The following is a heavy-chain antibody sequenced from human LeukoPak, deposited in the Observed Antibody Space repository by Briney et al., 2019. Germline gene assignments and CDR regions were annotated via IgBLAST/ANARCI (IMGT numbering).Heavy chain of an antibody. V-gene: IGHV3-53*04. CDR2: IYSGGST. CDR3: ARGDFWSGYYTGLY. CDR1: GFTVTTNY. Sequence: GGSLRLSCAASGFTVTTNYMSWVRQAPGKGLEWVSVIYSGGSTYYADSVKGRFTISSHNSKNTLNLQMDSLRDEDTAVYYCARGDFWSGYYTGLYWGQGTLVTVSS. D-gene: IGHD3-3*01. J-gene: IGHJ4*02.